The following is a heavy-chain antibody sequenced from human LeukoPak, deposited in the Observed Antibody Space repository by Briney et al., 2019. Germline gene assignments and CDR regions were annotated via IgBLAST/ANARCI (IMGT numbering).Heavy chain of an antibody. CDR3: ARALRYCSGGNCYSDAFDI. CDR1: GYSFTSYW. Sequence: GESLKISCKGSGYSFTSYWIGWVRQMPGKGLEWMGIIYPGDSDTRYSPSFQAQVALSADQSISTAYLQWSSLEASDTAMYYCARALRYCSGGNCYSDAFDIWGQGTMVTVSS. J-gene: IGHJ3*02. D-gene: IGHD2-15*01. V-gene: IGHV5-51*01. CDR2: IYPGDSDT.